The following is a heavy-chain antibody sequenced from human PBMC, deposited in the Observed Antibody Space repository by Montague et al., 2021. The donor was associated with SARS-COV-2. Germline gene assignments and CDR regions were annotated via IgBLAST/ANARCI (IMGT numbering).Heavy chain of an antibody. J-gene: IGHJ4*02. Sequence: SETLSLTCTVSGGSISGYYWSWIRQPPGKGPEWIGNIYDTGNTNYNPSLKSRVTISVDTSKNQFSLNLTSVTAADTAMYYCARGSRVVGITPGFRYWGQGTQVAVSS. CDR1: GGSISGYY. CDR3: ARGSRVVGITPGFRY. D-gene: IGHD2-21*01. V-gene: IGHV4-59*12. CDR2: IYDTGNT.